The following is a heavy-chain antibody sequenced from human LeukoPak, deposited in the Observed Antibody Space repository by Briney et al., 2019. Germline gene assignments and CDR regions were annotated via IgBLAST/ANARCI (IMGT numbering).Heavy chain of an antibody. CDR1: GGSISSTSYY. CDR2: IYYSGST. V-gene: IGHV4-39*07. Sequence: SVTLSLTCTVSGGSISSTSYYWGWIRQPPGKGLEWIGSIYYSGSTYYNPSLKSRVTMSVDKSKNQFSLKLSSVTAADTAVYYCARDPHCSSTNCPFHYWGQGTLVIVSS. J-gene: IGHJ4*02. D-gene: IGHD2-2*01. CDR3: ARDPHCSSTNCPFHY.